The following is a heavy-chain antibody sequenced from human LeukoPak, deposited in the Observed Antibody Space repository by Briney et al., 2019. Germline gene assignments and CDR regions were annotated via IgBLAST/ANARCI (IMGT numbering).Heavy chain of an antibody. Sequence: SETLSLTCTISGGSISSYYWSWIRQPPGKGLEWIGSIYYSGSTYYNPSLKSRVTISVDTSKNQFSLKLSSVTAADTAVYYCARRGAAALETYWYFDLWGRGTLVTVSS. CDR1: GGSISSYY. CDR3: ARRGAAALETYWYFDL. D-gene: IGHD6-13*01. CDR2: IYYSGST. J-gene: IGHJ2*01. V-gene: IGHV4-39*07.